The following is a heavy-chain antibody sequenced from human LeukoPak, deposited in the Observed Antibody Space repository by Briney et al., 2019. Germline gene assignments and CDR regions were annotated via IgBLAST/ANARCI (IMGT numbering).Heavy chain of an antibody. V-gene: IGHV4-59*12. CDR1: GGSISSYY. Sequence: PSETLSLTCTVSGGSISSYYWSWIRQPPGKGLEWIGYIYYSGSTNYNPSLKSRVTISVDTSKNQFSLKLSSVTAADTAVYYCARIPWRGMVATEEEGYYFDYWGQGTLVTVSS. CDR3: ARIPWRGMVATEEEGYYFDY. CDR2: IYYSGST. J-gene: IGHJ4*02. D-gene: IGHD5-12*01.